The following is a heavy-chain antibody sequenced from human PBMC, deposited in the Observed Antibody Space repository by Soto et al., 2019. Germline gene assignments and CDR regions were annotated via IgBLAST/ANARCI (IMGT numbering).Heavy chain of an antibody. CDR1: GFTFSSYS. CDR3: ARDGRWLHLRYYGMDV. Sequence: EVQLVESGGGLVKPGGSLRLSCAASGFTFSSYSMNWVRQAPGKGLEWVSSISSSSSYIYYADSVKGRFTISRDNAKNSLYLHMNSLRAEDTAVYYCARDGRWLHLRYYGMDVWGQGTTVTVSS. CDR2: ISSSSSYI. J-gene: IGHJ6*02. V-gene: IGHV3-21*01. D-gene: IGHD5-12*01.